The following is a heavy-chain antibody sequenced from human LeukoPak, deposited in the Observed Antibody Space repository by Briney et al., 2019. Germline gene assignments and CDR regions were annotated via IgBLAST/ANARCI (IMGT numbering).Heavy chain of an antibody. CDR1: GFTFSSSA. CDR3: AKSHSEVQRGYFDC. Sequence: PGGSLRLSCAASGFTFSSSAMTWVRQAPGKGLEWVSTVSDSGDNTYYADSVKSRFTISRDNSKDTLYLQMSSLRAEDAAVYYCAKSHSEVQRGYFDCWGQGTLVTVSS. V-gene: IGHV3-23*01. J-gene: IGHJ4*02. D-gene: IGHD1-1*01. CDR2: VSDSGDNT.